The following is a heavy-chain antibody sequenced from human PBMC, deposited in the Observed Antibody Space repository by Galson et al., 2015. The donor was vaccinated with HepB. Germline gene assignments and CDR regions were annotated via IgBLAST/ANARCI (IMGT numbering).Heavy chain of an antibody. V-gene: IGHV3-33*08. J-gene: IGHJ2*01. CDR3: ARDGQGAAPYSFDL. Sequence: SCAASGFTFSSYGMHWIRQAPGKGLEWVAHIWYNGINKYYADSVKGRFTISRDNSKNTVYLQMNTLTAEDTALYYCARDGQGAAPYSFDLWGRGTLVTASS. CDR2: IWYNGINK. D-gene: IGHD6-13*01. CDR1: GFTFSSYG.